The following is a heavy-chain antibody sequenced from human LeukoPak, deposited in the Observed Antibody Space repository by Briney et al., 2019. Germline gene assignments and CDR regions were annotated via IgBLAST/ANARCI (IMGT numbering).Heavy chain of an antibody. CDR3: ARALGAFDI. CDR2: IYYTGRI. V-gene: IGHV4-59*01. CDR1: GGSIRSYY. J-gene: IGHJ3*02. Sequence: SETLSLTCTVSGGSIRSYYWNWIRQTPGKGLEWIGHIYYTGRINYNPSLKSRVTISVDTSKNQCSLKLSSVTAADTAVYYCARALGAFDIWGQGTMVTVSS.